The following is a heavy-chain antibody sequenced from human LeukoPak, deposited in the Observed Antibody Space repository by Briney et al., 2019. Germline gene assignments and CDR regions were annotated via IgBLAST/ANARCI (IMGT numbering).Heavy chain of an antibody. V-gene: IGHV3-7*03. CDR3: ARHDFWSGFKGGGY. CDR1: GFTFSNYW. J-gene: IGHJ4*02. Sequence: PGGSLRLSCAASGFTFSNYWMSWVRQAPGKGLEWVANIKEDGSEKYYVDSVKGRFTISRDNAKNSLYLQMNSLRAEDTAFYYCARHDFWSGFKGGGYWGQGTLVTVSS. D-gene: IGHD3-3*01. CDR2: IKEDGSEK.